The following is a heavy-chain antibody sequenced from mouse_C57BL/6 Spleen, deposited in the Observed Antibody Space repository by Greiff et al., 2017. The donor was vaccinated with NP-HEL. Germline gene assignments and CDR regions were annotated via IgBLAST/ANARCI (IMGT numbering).Heavy chain of an antibody. V-gene: IGHV1-80*01. CDR2: IYPGDGDT. Sequence: VQLQQSGAELVKPGASVKISCKASGYAFSSYWMNWVKQRPGKGLEWIGQIYPGDGDTNYNGKFKGKATLTADKSSSTAYMQLSSLPSEDSAVYFCARSPNWDAWFAYWGQGTLVTVSA. CDR1: GYAFSSYW. D-gene: IGHD4-1*01. CDR3: ARSPNWDAWFAY. J-gene: IGHJ3*01.